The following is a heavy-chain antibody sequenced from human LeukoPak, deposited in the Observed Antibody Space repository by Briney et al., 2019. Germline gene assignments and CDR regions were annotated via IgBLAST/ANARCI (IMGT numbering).Heavy chain of an antibody. CDR3: AREGWIQPWLRATYYYYYYMAV. Sequence: PGGSLRLSCEASGFTFSSYAMHWVRQAPGKGLEWVAVISYDGSNKYYADSVKGRFTIFRDNSKNTLYLQMNSLRAEDTAVYYCAREGWIQPWLRATYYYYYYMAVWGKGTTVTVSS. CDR2: ISYDGSNK. V-gene: IGHV3-30*04. D-gene: IGHD5-18*01. J-gene: IGHJ6*03. CDR1: GFTFSSYA.